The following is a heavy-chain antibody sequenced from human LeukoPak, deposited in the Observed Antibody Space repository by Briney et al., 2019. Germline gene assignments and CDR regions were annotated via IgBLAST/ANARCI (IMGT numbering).Heavy chain of an antibody. V-gene: IGHV1-24*01. CDR1: GYTLTELS. Sequence: VKVSCKVSGYTLTELSMHWVRQAPGKGLEWMGGFDPEDGETIYAQKFQGRVTMTEDTSTDTAYMELSSLRSEDTAVYYCATDHPSYCGGDCYPVAFDIWGQGTMVTASS. CDR3: ATDHPSYCGGDCYPVAFDI. J-gene: IGHJ3*02. D-gene: IGHD2-21*02. CDR2: FDPEDGET.